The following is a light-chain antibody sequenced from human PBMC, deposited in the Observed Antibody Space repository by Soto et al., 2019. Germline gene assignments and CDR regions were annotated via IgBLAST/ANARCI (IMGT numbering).Light chain of an antibody. CDR1: QSVSINY. J-gene: IGKJ3*01. Sequence: EIELTQSPGTLSLSPGERATLSCRASQSVSINYLAWYQFKVGQAPRLLIYGASNRPTGIPDRFSGSGSGTDFSLTISTLEQEDSAVYFCQQYCDSPIFTFGPGTKLDIK. V-gene: IGKV3-20*01. CDR3: QQYCDSPIFT. CDR2: GAS.